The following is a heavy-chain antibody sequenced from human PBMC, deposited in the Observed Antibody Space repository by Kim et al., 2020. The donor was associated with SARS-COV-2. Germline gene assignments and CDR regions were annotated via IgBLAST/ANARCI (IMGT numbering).Heavy chain of an antibody. D-gene: IGHD6-13*01. J-gene: IGHJ6*02. V-gene: IGHV1-18*04. CDR3: AREGHSSSWYAPINYYYYGMDV. CDR2: ISAYNGNT. CDR1: GYTFTSYG. Sequence: ASVKVSCKASGYTFTSYGISWVRQAPGQGLEWMGWISAYNGNTNYAQKLQGRVTMTTDTSTSTAYMELRSLRSDDTAVYYCAREGHSSSWYAPINYYYYGMDVWGQGTTVTVSS.